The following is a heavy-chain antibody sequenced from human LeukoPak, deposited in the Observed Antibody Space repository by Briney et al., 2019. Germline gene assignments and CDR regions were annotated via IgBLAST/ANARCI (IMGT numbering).Heavy chain of an antibody. V-gene: IGHV1-24*01. D-gene: IGHD4-17*01. CDR1: GYTLTELS. CDR2: FYPEDGET. CDR3: ATHGNNGGLDYGDPRYYYYYGMDV. J-gene: IGHJ6*01. Sequence: GASVKVSCKVSGYTLTELSMHWVRQAPGKGLEWMGGFYPEDGETIYAQKFQGRVTMTEDTSTDTAYRELSSLRPEDTAVYHCATHGNNGGLDYGDPRYYYYYGMDVWGQGTTVPVSS.